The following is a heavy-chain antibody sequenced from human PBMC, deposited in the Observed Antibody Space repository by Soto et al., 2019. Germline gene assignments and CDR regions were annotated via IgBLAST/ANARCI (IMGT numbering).Heavy chain of an antibody. CDR1: GGSFSGYY. V-gene: IGHV4-34*01. J-gene: IGHJ4*02. D-gene: IGHD6-6*01. Sequence: QVQLQQWGAGLLKPSETLSLTCAVYGGSFSGYYWSWVRQPPGKGLEWIGEINHSGSTNYNPSLTSRVSISVDTSKDQFSLKLISVTAADTAVYYCARTSRFDYWGLGTLVTVSS. CDR2: INHSGST. CDR3: ARTSRFDY.